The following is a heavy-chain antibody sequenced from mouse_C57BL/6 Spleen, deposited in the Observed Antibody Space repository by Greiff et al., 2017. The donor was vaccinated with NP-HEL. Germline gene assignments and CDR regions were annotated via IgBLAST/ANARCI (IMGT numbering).Heavy chain of an antibody. CDR2: IDPNSGGT. J-gene: IGHJ1*03. Sequence: QVQLQQPGAELVKPGASVTLSCKASGYTFTSYWMHWVKQRPGRGLEWIGRIDPNSGGTKYNEKFKSKATLTVDKPSSTAYMQLSSLTSEDSAVYYCARGFITTVVARYFDVWGTGTTVTVAS. D-gene: IGHD1-1*01. CDR1: GYTFTSYW. V-gene: IGHV1-72*01. CDR3: ARGFITTVVARYFDV.